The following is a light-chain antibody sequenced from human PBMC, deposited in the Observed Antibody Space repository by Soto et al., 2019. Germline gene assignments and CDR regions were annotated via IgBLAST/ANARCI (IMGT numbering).Light chain of an antibody. Sequence: EVVMRQSPATLSASPGEGATLSCRASQGIGDTLAWYQHKPGQTPRLLIYDTSTRATGVPTRFSGSRSGAEFTLTINSLQSEDFAVYSCQPYNNWPLTFGGGTKVDIK. V-gene: IGKV3-15*01. CDR2: DTS. CDR1: QGIGDT. J-gene: IGKJ4*01. CDR3: QPYNNWPLT.